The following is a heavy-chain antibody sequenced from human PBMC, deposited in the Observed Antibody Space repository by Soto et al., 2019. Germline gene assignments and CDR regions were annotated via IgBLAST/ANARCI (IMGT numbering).Heavy chain of an antibody. CDR1: GFTFSSYG. CDR3: AKDRARVGVYYYYYGMDV. V-gene: IGHV3-30*18. CDR2: ISYDGSNK. D-gene: IGHD2-15*01. Sequence: GGSLRLSCAASGFTFSSYGMHWVRQAPGKGLEWVAVISYDGSNKYYADSVKGRFTISRDNSKNTLYLQMNSLRAEDTAVYYCAKDRARVGVYYYYYGMDVWGQGTTVTVS. J-gene: IGHJ6*02.